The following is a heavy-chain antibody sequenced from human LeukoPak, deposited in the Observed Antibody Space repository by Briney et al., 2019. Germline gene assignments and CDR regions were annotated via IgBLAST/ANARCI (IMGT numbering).Heavy chain of an antibody. CDR3: AVTAGYYYDSSGYYH. CDR2: INHSGST. CDR1: GGSFSRYY. Sequence: SETLSLTCAVYGGSFSRYYWSWIRQPPGKGLEWIGEINHSGSTNYNPSLKSRVTISVDTSKNQFSLKLSSVTAADTAVYYCAVTAGYYYDSSGYYHWGQGTLVTVSS. V-gene: IGHV4-34*01. J-gene: IGHJ5*02. D-gene: IGHD3-22*01.